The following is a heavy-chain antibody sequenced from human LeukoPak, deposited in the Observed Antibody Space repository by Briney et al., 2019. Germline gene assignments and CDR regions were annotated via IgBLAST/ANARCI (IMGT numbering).Heavy chain of an antibody. D-gene: IGHD3-9*01. CDR1: GYTFTGYY. V-gene: IGHV1-2*02. CDR2: INPKTGVP. CDR3: ARGRTHFDWKAAFDI. J-gene: IGHJ3*02. Sequence: ASVKVSCKASGYTFTGYYMHWVRQAPGQGFEWMGWINPKTGVPHSAEKFQGRVTMTRDTSISTAYMDLNRLTSDDTAVYYCARGRTHFDWKAAFDIWGQGTMVTVSS.